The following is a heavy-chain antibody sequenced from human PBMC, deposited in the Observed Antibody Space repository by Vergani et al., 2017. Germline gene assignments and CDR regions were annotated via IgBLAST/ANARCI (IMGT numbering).Heavy chain of an antibody. CDR3: ARRLHYDFWSGYYSYAFDI. CDR1: GYSFTSYW. V-gene: IGHV5-51*01. CDR2: IYPGDSDT. Sequence: EVQLVQSGAEVKKPGESLKISCKGSGYSFTSYWIGWVRQMPGKGLEWMGIIYPGDSDTRYSPSFQGQVTISADKSISTAYLQWSSLKASDTAMYYCARRLHYDFWSGYYSYAFDIWGQGTMVTVSS. D-gene: IGHD3-3*01. J-gene: IGHJ3*02.